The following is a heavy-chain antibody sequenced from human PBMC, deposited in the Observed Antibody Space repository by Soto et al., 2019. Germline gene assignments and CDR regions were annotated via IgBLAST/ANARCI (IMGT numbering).Heavy chain of an antibody. J-gene: IGHJ4*02. Sequence: QVQLVQSGAEVKRPGASVKGSCKASGYTFTTYYMHWVRQAPGQGLEWLGIINPNGGSTNYAQKFQGRGTMTRDTATSTVYLELSSLRSEDTAVYYCARAGYCSGGTCFHGNCDYWGQGTLVTVSA. CDR2: INPNGGST. CDR1: GYTFTTYY. D-gene: IGHD2-15*01. V-gene: IGHV1-46*01. CDR3: ARAGYCSGGTCFHGNCDY.